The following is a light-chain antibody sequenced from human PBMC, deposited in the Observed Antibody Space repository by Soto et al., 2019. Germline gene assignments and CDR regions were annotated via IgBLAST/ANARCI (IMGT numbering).Light chain of an antibody. V-gene: IGLV8-61*01. CDR2: STK. CDR3: VRYIGTGLV. Sequence: QTVVTQEPSFSVSPGGTVTLTCGLTSGSVLTSHYTSWFQQTPGQPPRTLIYSTKSRSPGVPDRFSGSILGNKGALTITWAQADDEGDYYCVRYIGTGLVFGGGTQLTVL. J-gene: IGLJ7*01. CDR1: SGSVLTSHY.